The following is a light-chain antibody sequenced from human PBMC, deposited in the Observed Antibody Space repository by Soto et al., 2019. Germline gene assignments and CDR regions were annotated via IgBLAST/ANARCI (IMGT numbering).Light chain of an antibody. V-gene: IGKV1-39*01. CDR3: QQTYITPPWT. CDR1: QSISRF. CDR2: AAS. Sequence: DIQMTQSPSSLSASVGDRVTITCRASQSISRFLNWYQPKSGKPPQLLIYAASSLQSGVPSRFSGSGSGTDFTLTISSLQPEDFATYYCQQTYITPPWTFGQGSKVEIK. J-gene: IGKJ1*01.